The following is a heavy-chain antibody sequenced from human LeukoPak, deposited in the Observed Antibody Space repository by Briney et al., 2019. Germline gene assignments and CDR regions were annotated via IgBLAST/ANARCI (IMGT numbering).Heavy chain of an antibody. J-gene: IGHJ4*02. CDR2: IYTGGSI. CDR3: ARYGLAGFYFDY. D-gene: IGHD3-16*01. V-gene: IGHV4-61*02. Sequence: SETLSLTCTVSGGSISSGNYYWSWIRQPAGKRLEWIGRIYTGGSINYNPSLKSRVSISMDTSQNQFSLKLSSVTAADTAVYYCARYGLAGFYFDYWGQGTLATVSS. CDR1: GGSISSGNYY.